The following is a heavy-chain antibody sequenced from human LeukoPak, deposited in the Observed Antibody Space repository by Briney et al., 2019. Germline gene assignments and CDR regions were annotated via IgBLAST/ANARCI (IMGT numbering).Heavy chain of an antibody. J-gene: IGHJ3*02. D-gene: IGHD1-1*01. CDR2: ISGSGGST. Sequence: GGSLRLSCAASGFTFSSYAMSWVRQAPGKGLEWVSAISGSGGSTYYADSVKGRFTISRDNSKNTLFLQMNSLRAEDTAKYYCAKSLLTTATGTGRASDIWGQGTMVTVSS. CDR1: GFTFSSYA. V-gene: IGHV3-23*01. CDR3: AKSLLTTATGTGRASDI.